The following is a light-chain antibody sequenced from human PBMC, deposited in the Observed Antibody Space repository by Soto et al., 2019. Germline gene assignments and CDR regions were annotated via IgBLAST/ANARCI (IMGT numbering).Light chain of an antibody. CDR3: HQYSSYTT. V-gene: IGKV1-5*01. CDR1: QGISRW. CDR2: DAS. J-gene: IGKJ3*01. Sequence: DIQMTQSPSTLPASVGDRVTIACRASQGISRWLAWYQQKPGKAPKLLISDASSLGSGVPSRFSGSGSGTEFTLTISILQPDDFATYFCHQYSSYTTFGPGTKVDIK.